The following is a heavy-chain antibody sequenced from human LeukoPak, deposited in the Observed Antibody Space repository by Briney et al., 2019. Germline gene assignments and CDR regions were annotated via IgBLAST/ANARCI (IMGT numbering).Heavy chain of an antibody. D-gene: IGHD3-22*01. CDR2: ISGTTITSI. CDR1: GFTFSHYT. J-gene: IGHJ4*02. Sequence: PGGSLRLSCAASGFTFSHYTMNWVRQAPGKGLEWVSYISGTTITSIYYADSVKGRFTISRDNAKNSLYLQMNSLRAEDTAVYYCARDYDSSAEDYFDYWGQGTLVTVSS. CDR3: ARDYDSSAEDYFDY. V-gene: IGHV3-48*01.